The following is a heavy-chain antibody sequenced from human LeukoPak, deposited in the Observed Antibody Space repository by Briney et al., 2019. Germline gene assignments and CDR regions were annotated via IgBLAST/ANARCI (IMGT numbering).Heavy chain of an antibody. Sequence: SVNVSCKASGGTFSSYAISWVRQAPGQGLEWMGGIIPIFGTANYAQKFQGRVTITADESTSTAYMELSSLRSEDTAVYYCAREYSSGWHGAFDYWGQGTLVTVSS. V-gene: IGHV1-69*13. CDR1: GGTFSSYA. CDR2: IIPIFGTA. CDR3: AREYSSGWHGAFDY. D-gene: IGHD6-19*01. J-gene: IGHJ4*02.